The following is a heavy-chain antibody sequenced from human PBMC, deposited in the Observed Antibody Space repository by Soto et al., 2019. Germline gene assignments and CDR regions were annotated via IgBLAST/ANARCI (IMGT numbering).Heavy chain of an antibody. Sequence: GGSLRLSCAASGFTFSSYSMNWVRQAPGKGLEWVSYISSSSSTIYYADSVKGRFTISRDNAKNSLYLQMNSLRAEDTAVYYCARELVVVAAKWDYYYYYYMDVWGKGATVTVYS. CDR3: ARELVVVAAKWDYYYYYYMDV. J-gene: IGHJ6*03. V-gene: IGHV3-48*01. CDR1: GFTFSSYS. CDR2: ISSSSSTI. D-gene: IGHD2-15*01.